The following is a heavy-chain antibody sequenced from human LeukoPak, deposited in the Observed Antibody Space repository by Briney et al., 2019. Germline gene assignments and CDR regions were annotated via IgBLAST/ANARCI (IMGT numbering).Heavy chain of an antibody. CDR1: GYTFTGYY. Sequence: GASVKVSCKASGYTFTGYYMHWVRQAPGQGIEWMGRINPNSGGTNYAQKFQGRVTMTRDTPISTAYMELNRLGSDDTAVYYCAREPGGAGTTIDYWGQGTLVTVSS. CDR2: INPNSGGT. J-gene: IGHJ4*02. CDR3: AREPGGAGTTIDY. V-gene: IGHV1-2*06. D-gene: IGHD1-7*01.